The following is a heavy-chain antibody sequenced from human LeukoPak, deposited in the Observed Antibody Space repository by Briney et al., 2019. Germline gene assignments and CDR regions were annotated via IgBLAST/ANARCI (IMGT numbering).Heavy chain of an antibody. J-gene: IGHJ2*01. Sequence: PSETLSLTCTVSGGSISSGGYYWSWIRQHPGKGLEWIGYIYYSGSTYCNPSLKSRVTISVDTSKNQFSLKLSSVTAADTAVYYCAGEWLRGFDNYWHFDLWGRGTLVTVSS. CDR1: GGSISSGGYY. CDR2: IYYSGST. CDR3: AGEWLRGFDNYWHFDL. D-gene: IGHD3-3*01. V-gene: IGHV4-31*03.